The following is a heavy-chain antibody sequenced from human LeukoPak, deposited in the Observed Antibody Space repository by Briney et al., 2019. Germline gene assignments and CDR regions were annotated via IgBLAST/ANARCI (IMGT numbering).Heavy chain of an antibody. CDR1: GFTFSSYW. CDR3: AGAYSPPWMSDSYALDI. J-gene: IGHJ3*02. D-gene: IGHD2-21*01. Sequence: GGSLRLSCAASGFTFSSYWMSWVRQAPGKGLEWVANIKQDGSEKYYVDSVKGRFTISRDNAKNSLYLQVNSLRPEDTAVYFCAGAYSPPWMSDSYALDIWGQGTMVTVSS. V-gene: IGHV3-7*04. CDR2: IKQDGSEK.